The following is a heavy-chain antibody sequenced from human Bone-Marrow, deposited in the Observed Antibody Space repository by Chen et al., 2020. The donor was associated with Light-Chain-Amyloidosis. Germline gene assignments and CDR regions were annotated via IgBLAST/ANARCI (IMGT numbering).Heavy chain of an antibody. CDR1: GFTFSSYW. V-gene: IGHV3-74*01. CDR3: ARGSSYNTGPFAY. Sequence: EVQLVESGGGLVQPGGSLRLSCASSGFTFSSYWIHWFRQAPGKVLVWVSRVNSDDSDTIYADSVKCRFTISRDNAKNTRFRRIVSLRDEETSVYYCARGSSYNTGPFAYWGQGTLVTVSS. J-gene: IGHJ4*02. CDR2: VNSDDSDT. D-gene: IGHD1-20*01.